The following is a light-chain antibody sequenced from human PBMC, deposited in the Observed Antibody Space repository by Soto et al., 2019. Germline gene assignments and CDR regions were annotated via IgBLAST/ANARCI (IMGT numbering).Light chain of an antibody. CDR3: QQSYRTPLT. Sequence: DIQMTQSPSSLSASVGDRVTITCRASQSITSHLNWYQQKPGKAPKLLIYAASTLQSGVPSRFTGSGSGTQCTLTSSSLQPEDFASYYGQQSYRTPLTFGGGTKVEIK. CDR1: QSITSH. J-gene: IGKJ4*01. V-gene: IGKV1-39*01. CDR2: AAS.